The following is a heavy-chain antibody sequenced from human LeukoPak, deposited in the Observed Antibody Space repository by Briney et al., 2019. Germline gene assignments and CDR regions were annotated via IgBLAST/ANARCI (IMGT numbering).Heavy chain of an antibody. CDR3: SRGPGGRFDY. CDR1: GDSVSNNSAA. CDR2: TYYRSKWCS. V-gene: IGHV6-1*01. Sequence: SQTLSLTCGISGDSVSNNSAAWNWIRQSPSRGLEWLGRTYYRSKWCSDYAVSVKSRITINPDTSKNQFSLQLNSVTPEDTAVYYCSRGPGGRFDYWGQGTLVTVSS. J-gene: IGHJ4*02. D-gene: IGHD3-10*01.